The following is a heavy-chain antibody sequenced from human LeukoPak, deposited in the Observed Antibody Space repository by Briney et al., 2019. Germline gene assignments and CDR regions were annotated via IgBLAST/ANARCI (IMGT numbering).Heavy chain of an antibody. Sequence: SETLSLTCSVSGGSVSSGSYYRSWIRQPPGKGLEWIGYIYYSGSTNYNPSLKSRVTISVDTSKNQFSLKLSSVTAADTAVYYCARALVTAILYEDWGQGTLVTVSS. CDR1: GGSVSSGSYY. V-gene: IGHV4-61*01. CDR2: IYYSGST. CDR3: ARALVTAILYED. D-gene: IGHD2-21*02. J-gene: IGHJ4*02.